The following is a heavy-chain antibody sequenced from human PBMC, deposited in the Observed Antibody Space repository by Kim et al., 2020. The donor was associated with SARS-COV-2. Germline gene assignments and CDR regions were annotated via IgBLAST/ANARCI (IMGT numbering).Heavy chain of an antibody. CDR3: ATSRCSYGSGTYGAGMDV. CDR2: INPSGGST. J-gene: IGHJ6*02. V-gene: IGHV1-46*01. Sequence: ASVKVSCKASGYTFTSYYMHWVRQAPGQGLEWMGIINPSGGSTSYAQKFQGRVTMTRDTSTSTVYMELCSLRSEDTAVYYCATSRCSYGSGTYGAGMDVWGQGTTVSVSS. CDR1: GYTFTSYY. D-gene: IGHD3-10*01.